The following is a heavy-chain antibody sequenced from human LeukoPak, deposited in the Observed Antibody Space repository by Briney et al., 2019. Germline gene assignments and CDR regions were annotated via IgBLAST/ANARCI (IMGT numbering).Heavy chain of an antibody. Sequence: SETLSLTCTVSGGSIGSYYWSWIRQPPGKGLEWIGYIYYSGSTNYNPSLKSRVTISVDTSKNQFSLKLSSVTAADTAVYYCARDYSSRGDWFDPWGQGTLVTVSS. J-gene: IGHJ5*02. CDR3: ARDYSSRGDWFDP. D-gene: IGHD6-13*01. CDR2: IYYSGST. CDR1: GGSIGSYY. V-gene: IGHV4-59*01.